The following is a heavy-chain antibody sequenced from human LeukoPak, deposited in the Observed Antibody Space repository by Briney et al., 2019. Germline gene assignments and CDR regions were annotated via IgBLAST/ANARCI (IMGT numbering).Heavy chain of an antibody. CDR3: TRNQGYCTGGGCYIDY. Sequence: GGSLRLSCAASGFTFASYGMHWVRHAPGKGLEWVALIRYDGTNKYYTDSVKGRFTISKDNSKNTLYLQMNSLRAEDTAVYYCTRNQGYCTGGGCYIDYGGQGTLVTVSS. V-gene: IGHV3-30*02. CDR2: IRYDGTNK. J-gene: IGHJ4*02. D-gene: IGHD2-8*02. CDR1: GFTFASYG.